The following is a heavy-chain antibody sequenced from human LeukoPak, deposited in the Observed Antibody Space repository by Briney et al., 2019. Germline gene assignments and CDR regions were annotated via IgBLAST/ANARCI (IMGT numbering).Heavy chain of an antibody. CDR1: GGSISSYY. CDR2: IYYSGST. D-gene: IGHD5-24*01. J-gene: IGHJ4*02. Sequence: SETLSLTCTVSGGSISSYYWSWIRQPPGKGLEWIGYIYYSGSTNYNPSLKSRVTISVDTSKNQFSLKLSSVTAADTAVYYCARSQSSMATIHYWGQGTLVTVSS. V-gene: IGHV4-59*01. CDR3: ARSQSSMATIHY.